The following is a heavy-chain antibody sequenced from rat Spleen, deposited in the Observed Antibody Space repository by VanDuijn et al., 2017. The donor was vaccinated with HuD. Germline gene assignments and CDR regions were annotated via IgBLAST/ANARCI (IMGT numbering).Heavy chain of an antibody. J-gene: IGHJ2*01. CDR3: ARGNLFDY. V-gene: IGHV2-45*01. CDR2: MWSGGST. Sequence: QVQLMESGPGLVQPSETLSLTCTVSGFSLTSYNVHWVRQPPGKGLEWMGVMWSGGSTDYNSALKSRLSISRDTSKNQVFLKMNSLQSEDTTTYYCARGNLFDYWGQGVMVTVSS. CDR1: GFSLTSYN.